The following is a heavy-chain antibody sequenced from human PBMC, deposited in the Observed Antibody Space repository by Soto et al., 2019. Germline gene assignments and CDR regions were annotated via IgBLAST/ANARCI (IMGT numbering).Heavy chain of an antibody. CDR2: IVRDGTGH. D-gene: IGHD3-22*01. J-gene: IGHJ1*01. Sequence: QVQFVESGGGLVQPGRSLRLSCAASGLTFSSAIMHWVRQTPGKGLEWFALIVRDGTGHTLTDSLNGRFTISRDNSKDTLYLEMNSLTAEDTGVYYCAREEESSGRAGTFLYWGQGTLVTVSA. CDR3: AREEESSGRAGTFLY. V-gene: IGHV3-30-3*01. CDR1: GLTFSSAI.